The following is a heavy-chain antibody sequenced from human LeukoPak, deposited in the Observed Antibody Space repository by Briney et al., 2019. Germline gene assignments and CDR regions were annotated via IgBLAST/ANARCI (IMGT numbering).Heavy chain of an antibody. D-gene: IGHD3-22*01. Sequence: PGGSLRLSCAASGFTFSSYSMNWVRQALGKGLQWVSYISSTSSTIYYADSVKGRFTISRDHAKKSLYLQMNSLRDEDTAVYYCERLGDSSGYWVSEAQGYWGQGTLVTVSS. CDR1: GFTFSSYS. CDR2: ISSTSSTI. V-gene: IGHV3-48*02. CDR3: ERLGDSSGYWVSEAQGY. J-gene: IGHJ4*02.